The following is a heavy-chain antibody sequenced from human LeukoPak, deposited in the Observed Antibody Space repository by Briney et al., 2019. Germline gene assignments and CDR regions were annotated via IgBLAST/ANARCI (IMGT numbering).Heavy chain of an antibody. CDR1: GFTFSSYA. CDR2: ISGSGGST. CDR3: AKPPSYSSGWYFDAFDI. Sequence: GGSLRLSCAASGFTFSSYAMSWVRQAPGKGLEWVSAISGSGGSTYYADSVKGRFTISRDNSKNTLYLQMNSLRAEDTAVYYCAKPPSYSSGWYFDAFDIWGQGTMVTVSS. V-gene: IGHV3-23*01. J-gene: IGHJ3*02. D-gene: IGHD6-19*01.